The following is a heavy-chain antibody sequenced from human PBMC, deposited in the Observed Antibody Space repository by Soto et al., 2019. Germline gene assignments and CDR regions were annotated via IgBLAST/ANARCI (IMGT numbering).Heavy chain of an antibody. CDR2: IIPIFGTA. Sequence: EASVKVSCKASGGTFSSYAISWVRQAPGQGLEWMGGIIPIFGTANYAQKFQGRVTITADKSTSTAYMELSSLRSEDTAVYYCAREMSSTGHAHYYYGMDVWGQGTTVTVSS. V-gene: IGHV1-69*06. CDR1: GGTFSSYA. J-gene: IGHJ6*02. D-gene: IGHD2-2*01. CDR3: AREMSSTGHAHYYYGMDV.